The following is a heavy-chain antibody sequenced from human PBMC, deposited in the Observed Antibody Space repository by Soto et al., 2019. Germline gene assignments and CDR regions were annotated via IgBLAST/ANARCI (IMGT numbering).Heavy chain of an antibody. Sequence: QVQLVQSGAEVKKPGSSVKVSCKASVGTFSSYTISWVRQAPGQGLEWMGRIIPILGIANYAQKFQGRVTITADKSTSTAYMGLSRLRSEDTAVYYCARDRRYYDSSGYYSSWFDPWGQGTLVTVSS. J-gene: IGHJ5*02. CDR2: IIPILGIA. CDR3: ARDRRYYDSSGYYSSWFDP. D-gene: IGHD3-22*01. V-gene: IGHV1-69*08. CDR1: VGTFSSYT.